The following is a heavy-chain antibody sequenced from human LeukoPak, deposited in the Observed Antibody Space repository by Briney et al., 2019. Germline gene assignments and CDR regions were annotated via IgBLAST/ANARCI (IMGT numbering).Heavy chain of an antibody. J-gene: IGHJ4*02. CDR1: GYTLTELS. CDR3: ATGACSSTSCYVWSPYYFDY. D-gene: IGHD2-2*01. CDR2: FDPEDGET. V-gene: IGHV1-24*01. Sequence: ASVKVSCKVSGYTLTELSMHWVRQAPGKGLEWMGGFDPEDGETIYAQKFQGRVTMTEDTSTDTAYMELSSLRSEDTAVYYCATGACSSTSCYVWSPYYFDYWGQGTLVTVSS.